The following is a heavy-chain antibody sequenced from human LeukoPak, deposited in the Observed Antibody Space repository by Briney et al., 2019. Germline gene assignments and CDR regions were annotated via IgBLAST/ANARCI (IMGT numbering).Heavy chain of an antibody. CDR2: TYYGGTT. V-gene: IGHV4-59*08. Sequence: SETLSLTCSVSGASITGTYWSWVRQTPGKGLEWIAYTYYGGTTEYNPSLKSRATISVDTSKNHFSLDLRSVTAADTAVYFCARLGLYDGYTHDSWGQGTLVTVSS. D-gene: IGHD5-24*01. CDR1: GASITGTY. CDR3: ARLGLYDGYTHDS. J-gene: IGHJ4*02.